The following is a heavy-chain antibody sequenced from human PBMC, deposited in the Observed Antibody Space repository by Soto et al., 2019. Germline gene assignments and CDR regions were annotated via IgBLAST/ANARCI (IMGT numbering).Heavy chain of an antibody. V-gene: IGHV1-69*01. CDR2: IIPISGTA. J-gene: IGHJ4*02. CDR1: GGTFSSYA. D-gene: IGHD5-12*01. CDR3: AGAGNRWLHFVEFDY. Sequence: QVQLVQSGAEVKKPGSSVKVSCKASGGTFSSYAISWVRQAPGQGLQWMGGIIPISGTANYAQKFQASVTITADESTSRADLELSSLRSEDTAVYYCAGAGNRWLHFVEFDYWGQGTLVPVSS.